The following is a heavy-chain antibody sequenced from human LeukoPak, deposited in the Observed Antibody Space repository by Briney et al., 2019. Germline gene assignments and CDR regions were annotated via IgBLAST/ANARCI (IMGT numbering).Heavy chain of an antibody. V-gene: IGHV3-53*01. CDR3: ARDFDILTGYSNVGAFDI. CDR2: IYSGDRA. Sequence: PGGSLRLSCAASGFTFSTYAMTWVRQAPGKGLEWVSVIYSGDRAYYADSVKGRFTISRDTSKNTLYLQMNSLRAEDTAVYYCARDFDILTGYSNVGAFDIWGQGTMVTVSS. CDR1: GFTFSTYA. J-gene: IGHJ3*02. D-gene: IGHD3-9*01.